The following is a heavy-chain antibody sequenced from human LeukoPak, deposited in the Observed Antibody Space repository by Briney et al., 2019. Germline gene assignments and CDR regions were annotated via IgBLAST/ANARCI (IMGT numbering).Heavy chain of an antibody. Sequence: GGSLRLSCAASGFTFSNVWMSWVRQAPGKGLEWVGRIKTKADGGPTEYAAPVKGRFTISREDSKNTLYLQVNSLKTEDTAIYYCTTEGCSGDSCYSDCWGQGTLVTVSS. CDR1: GFTFSNVW. CDR2: IKTKADGGPT. J-gene: IGHJ4*02. CDR3: TTEGCSGDSCYSDC. V-gene: IGHV3-15*01. D-gene: IGHD2-15*01.